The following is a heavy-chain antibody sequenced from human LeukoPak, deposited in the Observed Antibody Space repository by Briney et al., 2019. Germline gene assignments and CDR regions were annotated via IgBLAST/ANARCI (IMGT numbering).Heavy chain of an antibody. D-gene: IGHD1-1*01. CDR1: GGSFSGYY. CDR2: INHSGST. Sequence: SETLSLTCAVYGGSFSGYYWSWIRQPPGKGLEWIGEINHSGSTNYNPSLKSRVTMSIDTSQKKFSLNLTSVTAADTAVYYCASSSWKKTFDYWGQGALVTVSS. V-gene: IGHV4-34*01. J-gene: IGHJ4*02. CDR3: ASSSWKKTFDY.